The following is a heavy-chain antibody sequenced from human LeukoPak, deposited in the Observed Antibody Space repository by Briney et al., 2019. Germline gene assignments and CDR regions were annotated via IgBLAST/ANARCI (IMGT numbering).Heavy chain of an antibody. V-gene: IGHV3-30*18. Sequence: GGSLRLSCAASGFIFGDYNMNWVRQAPGKGLEWAAVISYDGSNKYYADSVKGRFTISRDNSKNTLYLQMNSLRAEDTAVYYCAKDPGMATGDYFDYWGQGTLVTVSS. CDR1: GFIFGDYN. CDR2: ISYDGSNK. J-gene: IGHJ4*02. D-gene: IGHD5-24*01. CDR3: AKDPGMATGDYFDY.